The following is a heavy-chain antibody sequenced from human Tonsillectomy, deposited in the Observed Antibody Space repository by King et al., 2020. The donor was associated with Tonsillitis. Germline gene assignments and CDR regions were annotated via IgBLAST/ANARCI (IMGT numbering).Heavy chain of an antibody. Sequence: VQLPQWGAGLLKPSETLSLTCAVYGGSFSGYYWSWIRQPPGKGLEWIGEINHSGSTNYNPSLKSRVTISVDTSKNQFSLKLSSVTAADTAVYYCASIKDYYGSGSYYYWGQGTLVTVSS. J-gene: IGHJ4*02. D-gene: IGHD3-10*01. CDR2: INHSGST. CDR1: GGSFSGYY. V-gene: IGHV4-34*01. CDR3: ASIKDYYGSGSYYY.